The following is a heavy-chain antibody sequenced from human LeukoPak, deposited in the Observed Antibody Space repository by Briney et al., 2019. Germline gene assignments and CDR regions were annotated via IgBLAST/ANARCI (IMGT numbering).Heavy chain of an antibody. CDR2: ISYDGSNK. CDR3: ARQSYYDHTLGYFQH. Sequence: PGGSLRLSCAASGFTFSSYAMHGVRQAPGKGLECVAVISYDGSNKYYADSVKGRFTISRDNSKNTLYLQMNSLRAEDTAVYYCARQSYYDHTLGYFQHWGQAPWSPSPQ. D-gene: IGHD3-22*01. V-gene: IGHV3-30-3*01. J-gene: IGHJ1*01. CDR1: GFTFSSYA.